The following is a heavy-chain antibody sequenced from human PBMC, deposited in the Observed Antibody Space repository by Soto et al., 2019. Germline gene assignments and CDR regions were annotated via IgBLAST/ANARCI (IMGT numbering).Heavy chain of an antibody. CDR2: IFHSEST. V-gene: IGHV4-4*02. J-gene: IGHJ4*02. CDR3: ARAPVRCSGGSCYSEIEH. CDR1: SGSISSSNW. Sequence: SETLSLTCAVSSGSISSSNWWTWVRQPPGKRLEWIGEIFHSESTNYIPSLKSRVTISVDKSNNQFSLKLSSLTAADTAVYYCARAPVRCSGGSCYSEIEHWGQGTRVTVPS. D-gene: IGHD2-15*01.